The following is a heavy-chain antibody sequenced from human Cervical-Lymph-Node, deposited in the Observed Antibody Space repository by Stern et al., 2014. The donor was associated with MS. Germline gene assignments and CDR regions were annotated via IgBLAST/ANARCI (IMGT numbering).Heavy chain of an antibody. Sequence: VQLVQSGAEVKKPGESLKISCQGSGYSFTKYWIGWVRQMPGKGLEWMGIIHPLDSDTRISPSVQGQVTISVDKSISIAYLQWSSLKASDTAMYYCIRLSRGGCTYGIDQWGQGTLVSVSS. CDR3: IRLSRGGCTYGIDQ. V-gene: IGHV5-51*01. CDR2: IHPLDSDT. CDR1: GYSFTKYW. D-gene: IGHD5-18*01. J-gene: IGHJ4*02.